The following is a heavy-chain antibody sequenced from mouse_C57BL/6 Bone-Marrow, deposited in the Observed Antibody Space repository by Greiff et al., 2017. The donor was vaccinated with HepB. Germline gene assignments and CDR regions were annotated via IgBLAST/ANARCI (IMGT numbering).Heavy chain of an antibody. Sequence: EVQGVESGEGLVKPGGSLKLSCAASGFTFSSYAMSWVRQTPEKRLEWVAYISSGGDYIYYADTVKGRFTISRDNARNTLYLQMSSLKSEDTAMYYCTRDSYYGSSPWYFDVWGTGTTVTVSS. CDR3: TRDSYYGSSPWYFDV. V-gene: IGHV5-9-1*02. CDR1: GFTFSSYA. J-gene: IGHJ1*03. D-gene: IGHD1-1*01. CDR2: ISSGGDYI.